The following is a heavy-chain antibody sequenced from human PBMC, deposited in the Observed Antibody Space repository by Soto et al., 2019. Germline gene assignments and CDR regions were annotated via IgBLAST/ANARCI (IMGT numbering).Heavy chain of an antibody. CDR2: IYSGGST. CDR1: GFTVSSNY. J-gene: IGHJ6*03. CDR3: ARATVAYYYYMDV. D-gene: IGHD4-17*01. V-gene: IGHV3-53*04. Sequence: GGSLRPSCAASGFTVSSNYMSWVRQAPGKGLEWVSVIYSGGSTYYADSVKGRFTISRHNSKNTLYLQMNSLRAEDTAVYYCARATVAYYYYMDVWGKGTTVTVSS.